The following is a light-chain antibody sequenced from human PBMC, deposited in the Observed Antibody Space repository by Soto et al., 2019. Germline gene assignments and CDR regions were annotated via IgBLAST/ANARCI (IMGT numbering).Light chain of an antibody. Sequence: ETVLTQSPATLSMSPGERANLSCRASQSVSNYLAWYQQKPGQAPRLLIYDASNMATGIPARFSGSRSVRDFTLTISSLEPEDFAVYYCQQRSTWPGTFGQGTKLEIK. J-gene: IGKJ2*01. CDR2: DAS. CDR3: QQRSTWPGT. V-gene: IGKV3-11*02. CDR1: QSVSNY.